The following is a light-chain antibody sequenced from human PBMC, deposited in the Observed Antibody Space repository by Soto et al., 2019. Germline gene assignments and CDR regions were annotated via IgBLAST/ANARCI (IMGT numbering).Light chain of an antibody. V-gene: IGKV3-15*01. CDR1: ESVNSG. CDR2: GAS. J-gene: IGKJ1*01. Sequence: VMTRSPATLSVSRGETATLSCRASESVNSGLAWYQQKFGQAPRLLIYGASTRATGIPARFSGGGSGTEFTLTISSLQPEDSAVYYCQQYDKFRAFGQGTKVDIK. CDR3: QQYDKFRA.